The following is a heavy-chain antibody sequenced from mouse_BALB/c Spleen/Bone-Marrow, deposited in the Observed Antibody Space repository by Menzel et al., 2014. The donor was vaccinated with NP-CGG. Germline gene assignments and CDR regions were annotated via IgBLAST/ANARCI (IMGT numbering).Heavy chain of an antibody. CDR1: GYTFTSYW. CDR2: IYPSDSYT. V-gene: IGHV1-69*02. J-gene: IGHJ2*01. Sequence: QVQLQQSGAELVRPGASVKLSCKASGYTFTSYWINWVKQRPGQGLEWIGNIYPSDSYTNYNQKFKDKATLTVDKSSSTAYMQLSSPTSEDSAGYYCTRVRVYYFDYWGQGTTLTVSS. CDR3: TRVRVYYFDY.